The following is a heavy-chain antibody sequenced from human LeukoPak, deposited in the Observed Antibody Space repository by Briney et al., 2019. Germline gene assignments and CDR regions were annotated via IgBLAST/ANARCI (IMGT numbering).Heavy chain of an antibody. J-gene: IGHJ4*02. CDR1: GFPFTAHS. D-gene: IGHD3-22*01. Sequence: GGSLRLSCAISGFPFTAHSMNWVRQAPAKGLDGVSFISSDSTYKYYGDSVKGRFTISRDNANVYLQMNSLRAEDTATYHCAREYDSKGRFDNWGQGTLVIVSS. CDR2: ISSDSTYK. V-gene: IGHV3-21*01. CDR3: AREYDSKGRFDN.